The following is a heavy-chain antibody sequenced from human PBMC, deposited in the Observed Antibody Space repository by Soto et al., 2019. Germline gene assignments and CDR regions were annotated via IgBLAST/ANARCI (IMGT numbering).Heavy chain of an antibody. CDR3: ARDPRKGYYYGSGSYYYNWFDP. CDR1: GGSITSTSYY. D-gene: IGHD3-10*01. V-gene: IGHV4-61*01. Sequence: PSETLSLTCTVSGGSITSTSYYWSWIRQPPGKGLEWIGYIYYSGTTYYNPSLKSRVTISVDTSKNQFSLKLSSVTAADTAVYYCARDPRKGYYYGSGSYYYNWFDPWGQGTLVTVSS. J-gene: IGHJ5*02. CDR2: IYYSGTT.